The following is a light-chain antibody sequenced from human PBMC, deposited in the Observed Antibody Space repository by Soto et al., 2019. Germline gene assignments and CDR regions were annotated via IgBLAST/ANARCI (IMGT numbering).Light chain of an antibody. J-gene: IGKJ1*01. CDR3: QQYNNWPRT. CDR2: GAS. Sequence: EIVLTQSPGTLSLSPGQRATLYCRASQSLSSSFLAWYQQKPGQAPRLLIYGASTRATGIPARFSGSGSGTEFTLTISSLQSEDFAVYYCQQYNNWPRTFGQGTKVDIK. V-gene: IGKV3-15*01. CDR1: QSLSSS.